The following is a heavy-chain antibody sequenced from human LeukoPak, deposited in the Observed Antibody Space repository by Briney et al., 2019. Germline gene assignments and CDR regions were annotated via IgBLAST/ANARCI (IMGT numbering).Heavy chain of an antibody. V-gene: IGHV1-18*01. Sequence: ASVKVSCKASGYTFTSYGISWVRQAPGQGLEWMGWISAYNGNTNYAQKLQGRVTITADKSTSTAYMELSSLRSEDTAVYYCARIRDGYKYRDYWGQGTLVTVSS. D-gene: IGHD5-24*01. CDR2: ISAYNGNT. J-gene: IGHJ4*02. CDR1: GYTFTSYG. CDR3: ARIRDGYKYRDY.